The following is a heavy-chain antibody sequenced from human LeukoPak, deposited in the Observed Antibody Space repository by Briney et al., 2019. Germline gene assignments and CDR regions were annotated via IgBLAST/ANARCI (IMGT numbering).Heavy chain of an antibody. CDR2: IKQDGSEK. Sequence: PGGSLRLSCAASGFTVSSNYMSWVRQAPGKGLEWVANIKQDGSEKYYVDSVKGRFTISRDNAKNSLYLQMNSLRAEDTAVYYCARAYSSSWYDTRGYYGMDVWGQGTTVTVSS. V-gene: IGHV3-7*04. D-gene: IGHD6-13*01. CDR1: GFTVSSNY. J-gene: IGHJ6*02. CDR3: ARAYSSSWYDTRGYYGMDV.